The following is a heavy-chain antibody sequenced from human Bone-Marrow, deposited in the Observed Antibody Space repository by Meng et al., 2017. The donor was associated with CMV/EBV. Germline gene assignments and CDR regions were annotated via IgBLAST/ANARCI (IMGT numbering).Heavy chain of an antibody. D-gene: IGHD2-15*01. V-gene: IGHV1-2*02. CDR1: GYTFTDYY. J-gene: IGHJ6*02. CDR2: INPNNRAT. CDR3: VSFGILVAEGRGMDF. Sequence: ASVKVSCKASGYTFTDYYMHWVRQAPGQGFEWMGWINPNNRATKYAQKFQGRVTMTRDLSMSTAYMELSRLRYDDTAIYYCVSFGILVAEGRGMDFWGQGTTVTVSS.